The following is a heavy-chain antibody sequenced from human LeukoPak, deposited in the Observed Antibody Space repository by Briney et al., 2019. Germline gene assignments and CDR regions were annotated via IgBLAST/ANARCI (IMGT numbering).Heavy chain of an antibody. V-gene: IGHV3-7*03. CDR1: GFTFSSYW. J-gene: IGHJ5*02. D-gene: IGHD3-9*01. CDR2: IKQDGSEK. CDR3: ARDVSTGYPNWFDP. Sequence: GGSLRLSCAASGFTFSSYWMSWVRQAPGKGLEWVANIKQDGSEKYYVDSVKGRFTISRDNAKNSLYLQMNSLRAEDTAVYYCARDVSTGYPNWFDPWGQGTLVTVSS.